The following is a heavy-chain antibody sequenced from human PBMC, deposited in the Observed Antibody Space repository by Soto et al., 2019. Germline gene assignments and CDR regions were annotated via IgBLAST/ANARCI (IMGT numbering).Heavy chain of an antibody. D-gene: IGHD2-15*01. CDR1: GGSISSGDYY. V-gene: IGHV4-30-4*01. CDR3: ARLLHDNRGYYYFDC. Sequence: SETLSLTCTVSGGSISSGDYYWSWIRQPPGKGLEWIGYIYYSGSTYYNPSLKSRVTISVDTSKKQFSLNLSSLTAADTAIYYCARLLHDNRGYYYFDCWGQGTQVTVSS. CDR2: IYYSGST. J-gene: IGHJ4*02.